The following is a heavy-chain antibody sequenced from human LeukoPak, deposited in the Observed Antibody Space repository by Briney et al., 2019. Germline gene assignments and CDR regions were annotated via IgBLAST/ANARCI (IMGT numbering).Heavy chain of an antibody. CDR2: LSKSGNT. D-gene: IGHD3-9*01. Sequence: SETLSLTCTVSGGSISSYYWSWIRLPPGKGLEWIGYLSKSGNTNYSPSLKSRVTIFGDTSKNQFFLKLSSVTAAVTAVYYCARARYVNSFYAFDIWGQGTLVTVSS. J-gene: IGHJ3*02. CDR1: GGSISSYY. V-gene: IGHV4-59*01. CDR3: ARARYVNSFYAFDI.